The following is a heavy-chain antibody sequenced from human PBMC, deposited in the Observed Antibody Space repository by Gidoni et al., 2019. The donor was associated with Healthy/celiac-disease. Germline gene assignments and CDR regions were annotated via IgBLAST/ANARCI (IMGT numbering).Heavy chain of an antibody. Sequence: QVQLVQSGAEVKKPGASVKVSCKASGYTVTSYGISWVRQAPGQGLEWMGWISAYNGNTNYAQKLQGRVTMTTDTSTSTAYMELRSLRADDTAVYYCARADCGGYCYFPYYYSGMDVWGQGTTVTVSS. CDR2: ISAYNGNT. CDR3: ARADCGGYCYFPYYYSGMDV. V-gene: IGHV1-18*01. D-gene: IGHD2-21*02. J-gene: IGHJ6*02. CDR1: GYTVTSYG.